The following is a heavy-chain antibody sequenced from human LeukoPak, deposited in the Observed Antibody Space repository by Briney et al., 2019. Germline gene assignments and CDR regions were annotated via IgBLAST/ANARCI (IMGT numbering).Heavy chain of an antibody. CDR1: GYTFTGYY. CDR3: ARDGVVVVAAAHFDY. Sequence: GASVKVSCKASGYTFTGYYMHWVRQAPGQGLQWMGWINPNSGGTNYAQKFQGRVTMTRDTSISTAYMELSRLRSDDTAVYYCARDGVVVVAAAHFDYWGQGTLVTVSS. CDR2: INPNSGGT. J-gene: IGHJ4*02. V-gene: IGHV1-2*02. D-gene: IGHD2-15*01.